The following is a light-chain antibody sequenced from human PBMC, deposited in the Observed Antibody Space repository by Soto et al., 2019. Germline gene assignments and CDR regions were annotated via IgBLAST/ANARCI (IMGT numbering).Light chain of an antibody. V-gene: IGKV3-15*01. CDR2: GAS. J-gene: IGKJ1*01. CDR1: QGVNTN. CDR3: QQYNSWPRT. Sequence: EIVMTQSPATLSVSPGERATLSCRASQGVNTNLAWYQQQPGQAPQLLIYGASTRANGVPARFNGSGSGTEFTLTITRLQSEDFATYSCQQYNSWPRTFGHGTKV.